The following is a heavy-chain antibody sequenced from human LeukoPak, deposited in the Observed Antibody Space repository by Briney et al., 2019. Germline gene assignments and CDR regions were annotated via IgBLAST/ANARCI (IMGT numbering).Heavy chain of an antibody. CDR2: IKQDGSEE. V-gene: IGHV3-7*01. J-gene: IGHJ4*02. CDR1: GFXFSSYW. CDR3: ARDKGYY. Sequence: GGSLRLSCAASGFXFSSYWISWVRQAPGKGLEWVANIKQDGSEEVYVDSVKGRFTISRDNAKNSLYLQMNSLRDEDTALYYCARDKGYYWGQGTLVSVSS.